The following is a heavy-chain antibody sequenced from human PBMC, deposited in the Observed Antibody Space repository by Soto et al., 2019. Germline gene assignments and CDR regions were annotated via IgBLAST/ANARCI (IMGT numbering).Heavy chain of an antibody. CDR3: ARVGVGYDYVWGSYRYTSGMDV. Sequence: QVQLVQSGAEVKKPGSSVKVSCKASGGTFSSYAISWVRQAPGQGLEWMGGIIPIFGTANYAQKFQGRVTINEDESTSTAYMELSSLRSEDTAVYYCARVGVGYDYVWGSYRYTSGMDVWGQGTTVTVSS. CDR2: IIPIFGTA. J-gene: IGHJ6*02. CDR1: GGTFSSYA. D-gene: IGHD3-16*02. V-gene: IGHV1-69*12.